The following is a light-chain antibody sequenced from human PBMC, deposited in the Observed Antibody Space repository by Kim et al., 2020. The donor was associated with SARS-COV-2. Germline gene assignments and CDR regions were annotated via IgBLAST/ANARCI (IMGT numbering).Light chain of an antibody. Sequence: VALGQTVRITCQGDSLRTYYTSWFQQKPGQAPIVVFYGKNNRPSGIPDRFSGSSSGNTASLTITATQAGDEADYYCNSRDNNDNVLFGGGTRLTVL. CDR1: SLRTYY. V-gene: IGLV3-19*01. J-gene: IGLJ2*01. CDR3: NSRDNNDNVL. CDR2: GKN.